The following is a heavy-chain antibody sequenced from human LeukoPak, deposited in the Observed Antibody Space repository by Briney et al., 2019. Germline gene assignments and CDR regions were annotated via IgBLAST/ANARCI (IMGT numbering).Heavy chain of an antibody. CDR1: GGSISSYY. CDR3: ARAGPGYSFDY. Sequence: SSETLSLTCTVSGGSISSYYWSWIGQPPGKGLEWIGYLYYSGSTNYNPSLKSRVTISVDTSKNQFSLKLTSVTAADTAVYYCARAGPGYSFDYWGQGTPVTVSS. J-gene: IGHJ4*02. D-gene: IGHD3-10*01. CDR2: LYYSGST. V-gene: IGHV4-59*08.